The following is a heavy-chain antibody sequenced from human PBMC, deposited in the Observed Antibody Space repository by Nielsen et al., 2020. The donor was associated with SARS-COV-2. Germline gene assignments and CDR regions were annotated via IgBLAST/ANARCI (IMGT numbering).Heavy chain of an antibody. V-gene: IGHV3-73*01. CDR2: IRSEANDYAT. CDR3: TRGLSDF. Sequence: GESLKISCAASGFTFSSYGMHWVRQASGKGLEWLGRIRSEANDYATAYAASVKGRFTISRDDSKNTAYLQMNSLKTEDTAVYYCTRGLSDFWGQGTLVTVSS. CDR1: GFTFSSYG. J-gene: IGHJ4*02. D-gene: IGHD2/OR15-2a*01.